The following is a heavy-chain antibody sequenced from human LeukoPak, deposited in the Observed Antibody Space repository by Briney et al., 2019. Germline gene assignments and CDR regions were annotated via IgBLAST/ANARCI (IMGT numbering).Heavy chain of an antibody. V-gene: IGHV3-66*02. J-gene: IGHJ5*02. CDR3: VRDRAGTQSWVEFDL. D-gene: IGHD3-10*01. CDR1: GFSVTNAL. Sequence: GGSLTLTCTLSGFSVTNALIDWVRQAPGKGPGWVALIYIDARTVYADSVKGRFTISRDNSKNMVYLQMNSLRSEDSALHYCVRDRAGTQSWVEFDLWGQGTLVTVSS. CDR2: IYIDART.